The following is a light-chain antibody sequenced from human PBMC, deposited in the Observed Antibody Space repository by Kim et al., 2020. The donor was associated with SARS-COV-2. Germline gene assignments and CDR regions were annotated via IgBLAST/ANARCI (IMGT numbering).Light chain of an antibody. J-gene: IGKJ1*01. CDR3: QRYNNWSRT. CDR1: QSVSSN. Sequence: VSPGERATLSCRARQSVSSNLAWYQQNPGQAPRLLIYGASTRATGIPARFSGSGSGTEFTLTISSLQSEDFAVYYCQRYNNWSRTFGQGTKVDIK. CDR2: GAS. V-gene: IGKV3-15*01.